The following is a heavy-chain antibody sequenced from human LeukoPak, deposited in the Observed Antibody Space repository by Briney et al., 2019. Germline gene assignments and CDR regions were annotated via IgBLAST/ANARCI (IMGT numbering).Heavy chain of an antibody. CDR1: GYSFTSYW. V-gene: IGHV5-51*01. D-gene: IGHD6-6*01. Sequence: GESLRISCKGSGYSFTSYWIGWVRQMPGKGLEWMGIIYPGDSDTRYSPPFQGQVTISADKSISTAYLQWSSLKASDTAMYYCARQGVLPASSSSGFDPWGQGTLVTVSS. CDR2: IYPGDSDT. CDR3: ARQGVLPASSSSGFDP. J-gene: IGHJ5*02.